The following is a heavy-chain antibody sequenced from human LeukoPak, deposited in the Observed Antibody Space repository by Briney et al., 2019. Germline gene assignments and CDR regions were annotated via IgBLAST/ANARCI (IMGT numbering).Heavy chain of an antibody. CDR2: IYYSGST. V-gene: IGHV4-59*01. J-gene: IGHJ4*02. Sequence: PSETLSLTCTVSGGSISSYYWSWIRQPPGKGLEWIGYIYYSGSTNYKSSLKSRVTISVDTSKNQFSLKLSSVTAADTAVYYCAREMCSGGSCYSWGFDYWGQGTLVTVSS. CDR1: GGSISSYY. CDR3: AREMCSGGSCYSWGFDY. D-gene: IGHD2-15*01.